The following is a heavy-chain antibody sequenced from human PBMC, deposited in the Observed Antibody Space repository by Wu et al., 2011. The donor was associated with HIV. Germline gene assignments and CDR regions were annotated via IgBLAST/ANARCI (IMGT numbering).Heavy chain of an antibody. Sequence: QVQLIQSGGEVKKPGASVKVSCKASIHFTTYSISWVREAPGQGLEWMAWISAYNGKTKSAQKFQGRVTLTTDTSTSTAYMELRSLKSDDTAVYYCVRERGVVVVAATKAPYGFDPWGQGTLVTVSS. D-gene: IGHD2-15*01. V-gene: IGHV1-18*04. J-gene: IGHJ5*02. CDR3: VRERGVVVVAATKAPYGFDP. CDR1: IHFTTYS. CDR2: ISAYNGKT.